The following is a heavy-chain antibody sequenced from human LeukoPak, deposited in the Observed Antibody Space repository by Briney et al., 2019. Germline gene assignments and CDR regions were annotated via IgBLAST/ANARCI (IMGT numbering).Heavy chain of an antibody. J-gene: IGHJ3*02. V-gene: IGHV3-66*01. CDR3: ATVSGSYGSSAFDI. CDR2: IYSGGST. D-gene: IGHD1-26*01. CDR1: GFTVSSNY. Sequence: PGGSLRLSCAASGFTVSSNYMSWVRQAPGKGLEWVSVIYSGGSTYYADSVKGRFTISRDNSKNTLYLQMNSLRAEDTAVYYCATVSGSYGSSAFDIWGQGTMVTVSS.